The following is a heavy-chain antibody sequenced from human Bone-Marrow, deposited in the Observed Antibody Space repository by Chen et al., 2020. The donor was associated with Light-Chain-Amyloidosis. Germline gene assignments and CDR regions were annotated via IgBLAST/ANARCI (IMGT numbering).Heavy chain of an antibody. CDR1: GFTFSSYG. Sequence: QVQLVESVGGVVQPGGSLRLSCAASGFTFSSYGMHWVRQAPGKGLGWVAFIRYDGSNKYYADSVKGRFTISRDNSKNTLYLQMNSLRAEDMAVYYCAKSDRPPSLYYYYYYMDVWGKGTTVTVSS. D-gene: IGHD6-6*01. V-gene: IGHV3-30*02. CDR2: IRYDGSNK. CDR3: AKSDRPPSLYYYYYYMDV. J-gene: IGHJ6*03.